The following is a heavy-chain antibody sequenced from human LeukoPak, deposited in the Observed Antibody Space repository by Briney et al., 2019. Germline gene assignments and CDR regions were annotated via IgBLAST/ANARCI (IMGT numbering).Heavy chain of an antibody. J-gene: IGHJ6*03. CDR1: GGTFSSYA. D-gene: IGHD1-1*01. CDR3: ASCWTGTTNYYYYYMDV. CDR2: IIPIFGTA. V-gene: IGHV1-69*01. Sequence: SSVKVPCKASGGTFSSYAISWVRQAPGQGLEWMGGIIPIFGTANYAQKFQGRVTITADESTSTAYMELSSLRSEDTAVYYCASCWTGTTNYYYYYMDVWGKGTTVTVSS.